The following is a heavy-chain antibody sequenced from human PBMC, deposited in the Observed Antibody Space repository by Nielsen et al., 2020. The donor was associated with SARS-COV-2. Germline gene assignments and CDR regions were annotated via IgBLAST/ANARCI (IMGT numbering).Heavy chain of an antibody. J-gene: IGHJ4*02. D-gene: IGHD3-10*01. V-gene: IGHV3-33*01. CDR2: IWYDGSNK. Sequence: GGSLRLSCAASGFTFSSYGMHWVRQAPGKGLEWVAVIWYDGSNKYYADSVKGRFTFSRDNSKNTLYLQMNSLRAEDTAVYYCARPLAGGVRGVILGYWGQGTLVTVSS. CDR3: ARPLAGGVRGVILGY. CDR1: GFTFSSYG.